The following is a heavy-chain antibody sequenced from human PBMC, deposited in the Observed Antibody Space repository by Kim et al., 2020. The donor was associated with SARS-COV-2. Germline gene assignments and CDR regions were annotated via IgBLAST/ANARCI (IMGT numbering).Heavy chain of an antibody. D-gene: IGHD3-9*01. CDR2: ISRDGNNI. V-gene: IGHV3-30*18. CDR3: AKGVLTGGPNCAWDCYLDA. Sequence: GGSLRLSCAASGFTFSTYAMHWVRQAPGKGPEWVAVISRDGNNIYYADSVKGRFTISRDNSKNTLFLQMASLRPEDTAVYYCAKGVLTGGPNCAWDCYLDAWGQGTLVTVSS. CDR1: GFTFSTYA. J-gene: IGHJ4*02.